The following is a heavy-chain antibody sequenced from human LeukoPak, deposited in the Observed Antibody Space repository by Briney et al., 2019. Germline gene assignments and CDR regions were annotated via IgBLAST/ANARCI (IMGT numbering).Heavy chain of an antibody. Sequence: SETLSLTFTVSGGSISNYYWNWIRQPPGKGLEWIGYIYYSGTTNYNPSLKSRVSMSVDTSKNQFSPKLSSVTAADTAVYYCAREVTTVTTTIDYWGQGTLVTVSS. V-gene: IGHV4-59*12. D-gene: IGHD4-17*01. CDR3: AREVTTVTTTIDY. CDR2: IYYSGTT. J-gene: IGHJ4*02. CDR1: GGSISNYY.